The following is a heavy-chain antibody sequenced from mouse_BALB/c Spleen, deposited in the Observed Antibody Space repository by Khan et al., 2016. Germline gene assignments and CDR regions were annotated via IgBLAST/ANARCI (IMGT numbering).Heavy chain of an antibody. V-gene: IGHV1-62-2*01. CDR1: GYTFTEYI. J-gene: IGHJ4*01. D-gene: IGHD2-12*01. CDR3: ARRGLRRGGSGYCSMDY. CDR2: FYPGNNSI. Sequence: QVQLQQSGPELAKPGASVKLSCKASGYTFTEYIIHWVKQRSGQGLEWIGWFYPGNNSIKYNAKFKDKVTLTADKFSSTVYMELSRLTSEDSAVFYRARRGLRRGGSGYCSMDYWGQGASGAVAP.